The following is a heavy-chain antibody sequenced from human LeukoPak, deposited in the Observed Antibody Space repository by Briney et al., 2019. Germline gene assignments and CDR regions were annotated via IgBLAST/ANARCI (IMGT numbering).Heavy chain of an antibody. Sequence: PPETLSLTCNVSGDSVNNTNYYWAWIRQPPGKGLEWIGSINYRGNTYFNPSLKSRITLSVDSSMNQFSLKLTSVTAADTAMFFCARVTYRSSSPFFNFWGQGTLVTVSS. D-gene: IGHD6-6*01. J-gene: IGHJ4*02. CDR1: GDSVNNTNYY. V-gene: IGHV4-39*07. CDR3: ARVTYRSSSPFFNF. CDR2: INYRGNT.